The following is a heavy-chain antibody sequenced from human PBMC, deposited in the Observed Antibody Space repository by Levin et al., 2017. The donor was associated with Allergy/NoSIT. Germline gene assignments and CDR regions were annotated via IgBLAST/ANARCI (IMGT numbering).Heavy chain of an antibody. CDR2: IYTSGST. J-gene: IGHJ6*03. V-gene: IGHV4-61*02. CDR3: AREAPDDYYYYYMDV. Sequence: SETLSLTCTVSGGSVSTGSYYWSWIRQPAGKGLEWIGRIYTSGSTNYNPSLKSRVTISIDTSKNQFSLKLTSVTAADTAVYYCAREAPDDYYYYYMDVWGKGTTVTVSS. CDR1: GGSVSTGSYY.